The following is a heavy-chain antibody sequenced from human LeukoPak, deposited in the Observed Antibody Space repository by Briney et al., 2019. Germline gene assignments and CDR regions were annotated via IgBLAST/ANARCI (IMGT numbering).Heavy chain of an antibody. CDR1: GFTFSSYW. CDR2: IKQDGSEK. D-gene: IGHD1-26*01. V-gene: IGHV3-7*01. CDR3: ARDKVVGATLLDY. J-gene: IGHJ4*02. Sequence: GGSLRLSCAASGFTFSSYWMSWVRQAPGKGLEGVANIKQDGSEKYYVDSVKGRFTISRDNAKNSLYLQMNSLRAEDTAVYYCARDKVVGATLLDYWGQGALVTVSS.